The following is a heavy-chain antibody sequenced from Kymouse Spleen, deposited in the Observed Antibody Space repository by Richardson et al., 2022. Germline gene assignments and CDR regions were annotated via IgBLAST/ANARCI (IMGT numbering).Heavy chain of an antibody. CDR1: GGSVSSGSYY. J-gene: IGHJ4*02,IGHJ5*02. V-gene: IGHV4-61*01. CDR2: IYYSGST. D-gene: IGHD3-9*01. Sequence: QVQLQESGPGLVKPSETLSLTCTVSGGSVSSGSYYWSWIRQPPGKGLEWIGYIYYSGSTNYNPSLKSRVTISVDTSKNQFSLKLSSVTAADTAVYYCARTHYDILTLTGQGTLVTVSS.